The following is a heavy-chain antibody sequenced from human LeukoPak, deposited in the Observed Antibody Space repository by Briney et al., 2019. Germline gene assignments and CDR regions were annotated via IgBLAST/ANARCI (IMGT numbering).Heavy chain of an antibody. D-gene: IGHD3-22*01. V-gene: IGHV3-23*01. CDR2: ISGSGGST. Sequence: PGGSLRLSCAASGLTFSSYAMSWVRQAPGKGLEWVSAISGSGGSTYYADSVKGRFTISRDNSKNTLYLQMNSLRAEDTAVYYRAKGDDSSGYIFDYWGQGTLVTVSS. CDR3: AKGDDSSGYIFDY. J-gene: IGHJ4*02. CDR1: GLTFSSYA.